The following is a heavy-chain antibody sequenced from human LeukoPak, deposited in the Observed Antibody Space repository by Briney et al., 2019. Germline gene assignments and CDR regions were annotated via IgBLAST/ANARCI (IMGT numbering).Heavy chain of an antibody. CDR2: ISASAGST. J-gene: IGHJ4*02. Sequence: GGSLRLSCAASGFTFSSFAMTWVRQAPGKGLEWVSSISASAGSTYYADSVKGRFTISRDNSKNTLFLQTNSLRAEDTAIYYCAKARVARAYYNSRGYYNFDYWGQGTLVTVS. CDR3: AKARVARAYYNSRGYYNFDY. CDR1: GFTFSSFA. V-gene: IGHV3-23*01. D-gene: IGHD3-22*01.